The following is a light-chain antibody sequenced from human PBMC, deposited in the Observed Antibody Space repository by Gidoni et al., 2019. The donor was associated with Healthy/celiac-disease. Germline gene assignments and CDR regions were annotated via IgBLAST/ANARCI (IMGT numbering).Light chain of an antibody. J-gene: IGKJ1*01. V-gene: IGKV4-1*01. Sequence: DIVMTQSPDSLAGSLGERATINCKSSQSVLYSSNNKNYLAWYQPKPGQPPKLLIYWASTREPGVPDRFSGSGSGTDFTLTIISLQAEDVAVYYCQQYYSTWTFXXXTKVEIK. CDR2: WAS. CDR1: QSVLYSSNNKNY. CDR3: QQYYSTWT.